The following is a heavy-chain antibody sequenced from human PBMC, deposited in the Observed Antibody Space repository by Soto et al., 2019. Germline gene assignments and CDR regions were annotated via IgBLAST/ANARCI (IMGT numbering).Heavy chain of an antibody. D-gene: IGHD6-19*01. CDR3: VRDGSGNLYLNWFDP. J-gene: IGHJ5*02. V-gene: IGHV3-48*02. CDR1: GFTLSRYS. Sequence: WGSLRLSWAASGFTLSRYSMNWVRQAPRKGIEWISYISSHCSILYYAGSVKCLSTISRDNARNSLYLQMNSLRYVDTAVYYCVRDGSGNLYLNWFDPRDQGTLLTVCS. CDR2: ISSHCSIL.